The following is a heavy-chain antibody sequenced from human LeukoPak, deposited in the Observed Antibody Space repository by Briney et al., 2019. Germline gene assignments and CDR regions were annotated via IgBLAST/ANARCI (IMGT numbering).Heavy chain of an antibody. CDR2: ISYDGSNK. J-gene: IGHJ6*02. CDR3: AKDSLRFLEWLLRPDPNYYGMDV. D-gene: IGHD3-3*01. V-gene: IGHV3-30*18. Sequence: QPGGSLRLSCAASGFTFSSYGMHWVRQAPGKGLEWVAVISYDGSNKYYADSVKGRFTISRDSSKNTLYLQMNSLRAEDTAVYYCAKDSLRFLEWLLRPDPNYYGMDVWGQGTTVTVSS. CDR1: GFTFSSYG.